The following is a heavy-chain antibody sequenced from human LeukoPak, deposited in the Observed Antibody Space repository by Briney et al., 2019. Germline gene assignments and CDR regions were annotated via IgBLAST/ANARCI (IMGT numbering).Heavy chain of an antibody. D-gene: IGHD6-19*01. CDR3: AREGTNGQWLVHGSYYYYYGMDV. CDR1: GYTFSSYG. Sequence: ASVKVSCKASGYTFSSYGISWLRQAPGQGLEWMGWISGYNGNTNYAQKLQGRVTMTTDTSTSTAYMELRSLRSDDTAVYYCAREGTNGQWLVHGSYYYYYGMDVWGQGTTVTVSS. J-gene: IGHJ6*02. CDR2: ISGYNGNT. V-gene: IGHV1-18*01.